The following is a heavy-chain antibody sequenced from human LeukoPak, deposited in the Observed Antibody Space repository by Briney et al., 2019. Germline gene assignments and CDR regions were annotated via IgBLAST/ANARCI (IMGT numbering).Heavy chain of an antibody. V-gene: IGHV3-48*01. CDR2: ISSSSSTI. CDR3: ARGKIVGATYFDY. CDR1: GFTFSLYS. J-gene: IGHJ4*02. Sequence: GGSLRLSCAASGFTFSLYSMNWVRQAPGKGLEWVSYISSSSSTIYYADSVKGRFTISRDNAKNSLYLQMNSLRAEDTAVYYCARGKIVGATYFDYWGQGTLVTVSS. D-gene: IGHD1-26*01.